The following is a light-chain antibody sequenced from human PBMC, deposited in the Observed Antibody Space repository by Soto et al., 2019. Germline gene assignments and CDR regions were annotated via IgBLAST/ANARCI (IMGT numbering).Light chain of an antibody. CDR2: AAP. CDR1: QGISNY. Sequence: IQMTPSPSSLSASVEDRDTITCRASQGISNYLAWYHQKPGKVPNLLIYAAPTLQSGVPSRFSGSGSGTDFTLTISSLQPEDVATYYCQKYNSAPRTFGQGTKVDIK. V-gene: IGKV1-27*01. J-gene: IGKJ1*01. CDR3: QKYNSAPRT.